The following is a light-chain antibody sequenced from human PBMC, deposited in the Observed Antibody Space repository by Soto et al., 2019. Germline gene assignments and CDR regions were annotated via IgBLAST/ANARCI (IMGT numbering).Light chain of an antibody. CDR2: EDD. CDR3: QSYDSDTVI. Sequence: NFILTQPHSMSESPGKTVTISCTRSSGSIASSYVQWYQQRPGSSPRIVIYEDDQRSSGVPDRFSGSIDRSSNSASLTISGLKSEDEADYYCQSYDSDTVIFGGGTKLTVL. CDR1: SGSIASSY. J-gene: IGLJ2*01. V-gene: IGLV6-57*01.